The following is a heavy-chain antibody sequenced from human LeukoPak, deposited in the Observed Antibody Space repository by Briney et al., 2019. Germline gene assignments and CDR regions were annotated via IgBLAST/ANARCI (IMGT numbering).Heavy chain of an antibody. D-gene: IGHD4-17*01. J-gene: IGHJ3*02. CDR2: IYYSGST. CDR3: ARVGDDYGDYGGGNDAFDI. CDR1: GGSIRSYY. Sequence: SETLSLTCTVSGGSIRSYYWSWIRQPPGKGLEWIGYIYYSGSTNYNPSLKSRVTISVDTSKNQFSLKLSSVTAADTAVYYCARVGDDYGDYGGGNDAFDIWDQGTMVTVSS. V-gene: IGHV4-59*08.